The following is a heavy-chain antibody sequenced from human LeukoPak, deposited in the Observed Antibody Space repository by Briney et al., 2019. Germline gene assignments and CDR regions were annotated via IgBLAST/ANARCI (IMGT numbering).Heavy chain of an antibody. Sequence: SETLSLTCTVSGGSISRSSYYWGWIRQPPGKGLEWIGSIYYSGSTYYNPSLKSRVTISVDTSKNQFSLKLSSVTAADTAVYYCASMCSSTSCPFDYWGQGTLVTVSS. V-gene: IGHV4-39*01. CDR3: ASMCSSTSCPFDY. D-gene: IGHD2-2*01. J-gene: IGHJ4*02. CDR2: IYYSGST. CDR1: GGSISRSSYY.